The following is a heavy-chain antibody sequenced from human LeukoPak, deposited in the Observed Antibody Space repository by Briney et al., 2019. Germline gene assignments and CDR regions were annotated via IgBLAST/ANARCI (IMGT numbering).Heavy chain of an antibody. CDR2: LSSDGGTT. CDR3: ARELREGYFDY. V-gene: IGHV3-23*01. CDR1: GFTFTNYA. D-gene: IGHD5-12*01. J-gene: IGHJ4*02. Sequence: GGSLRLSCAASGFTFTNYAMSWVRQAPGKGLEWVSALSSDGGTTYYADSVKGRFTISRDISKNTLYLQMSSLRAEDTAVYYCARELREGYFDYWGQGTLVTVSS.